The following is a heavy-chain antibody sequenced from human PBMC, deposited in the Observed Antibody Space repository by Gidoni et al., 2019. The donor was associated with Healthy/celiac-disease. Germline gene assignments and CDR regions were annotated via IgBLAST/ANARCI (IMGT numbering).Heavy chain of an antibody. CDR1: GPTFSSYA. CDR3: AGKDDCGDYFDY. J-gene: IGHJ4*02. CDR2: IIPIFGTA. V-gene: IGHV1-69*01. D-gene: IGHD2-21*02. Sequence: HVQLVQSGAAVKKPGSSVKVSCYASGPTFSSYAISWVRQAPGQGLEWMGGIIPIFGTANYAQKFQGRVTITADESTSTAYMELSSLRSEDTAVYYCAGKDDCGDYFDYWGQGTLVTVSS.